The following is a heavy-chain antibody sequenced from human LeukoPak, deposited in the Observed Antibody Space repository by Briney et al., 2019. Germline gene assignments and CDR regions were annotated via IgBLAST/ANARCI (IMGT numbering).Heavy chain of an antibody. CDR2: INPSGGGT. CDR1: EYTFTSYY. J-gene: IGHJ4*02. CDR3: ARRGYSGYCDY. D-gene: IGHD5-12*01. V-gene: IGHV1-46*01. Sequence: ASVKVSCKASEYTFTSYYMHWVRQAPGQGLERMGVINPSGGGTTYAQKFQGRVTMTRDTSTSTVYMELSSLRSEDTAVYYCARRGYSGYCDYWGQGTLVTVSS.